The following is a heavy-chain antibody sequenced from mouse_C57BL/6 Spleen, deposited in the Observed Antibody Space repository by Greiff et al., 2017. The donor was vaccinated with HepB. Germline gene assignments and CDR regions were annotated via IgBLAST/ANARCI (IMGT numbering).Heavy chain of an antibody. Sequence: EVQLQQSGPELVKPGASVKISCKASGYSFTGYYMNWVKQSPEKSLEWIGEINPSTGGTTYNQKFKAKATLTVDKSSSTAYMQLKSLTSEDSAVYYCARAYGSRWSYFDYWGQGTTLTVSS. CDR2: INPSTGGT. D-gene: IGHD1-1*01. CDR3: ARAYGSRWSYFDY. CDR1: GYSFTGYY. J-gene: IGHJ2*01. V-gene: IGHV1-42*01.